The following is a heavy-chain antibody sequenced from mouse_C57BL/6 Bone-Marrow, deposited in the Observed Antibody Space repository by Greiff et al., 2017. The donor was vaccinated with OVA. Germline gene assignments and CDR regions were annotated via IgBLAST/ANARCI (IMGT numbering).Heavy chain of an antibody. CDR2: INSNNGGT. Sequence: EVKLMESGPELAKPGASVKIPCKASGYTFTDYNMDRVKQSHGKSLEWIGDINSNNGGTIYNQKFKGKATLTVDKSSSTTYMELRSLTSEDTAVYYCARGDYYDYDGGAWFAYWGRGTLVTVTA. J-gene: IGHJ3*01. V-gene: IGHV1-18*01. D-gene: IGHD2-4*01. CDR1: GYTFTDYN. CDR3: ARGDYYDYDGGAWFAY.